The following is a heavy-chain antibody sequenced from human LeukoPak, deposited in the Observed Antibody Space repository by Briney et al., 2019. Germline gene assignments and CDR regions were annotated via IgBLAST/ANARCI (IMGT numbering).Heavy chain of an antibody. CDR1: GFTFDDYG. CDR3: ARDRRFRYCSSTSCYPNAFDI. V-gene: IGHV3-20*04. CDR2: INWNGGST. J-gene: IGHJ3*02. D-gene: IGHD2-2*01. Sequence: PGGPLRLSCAASGFTFDDYGMSWVRQAPGKGLEWVSGINWNGGSTGYADSVKGRFTISRDNAKNSLYLQMNSLRAEDTALYYCARDRRFRYCSSTSCYPNAFDIWGQGTMVTVSS.